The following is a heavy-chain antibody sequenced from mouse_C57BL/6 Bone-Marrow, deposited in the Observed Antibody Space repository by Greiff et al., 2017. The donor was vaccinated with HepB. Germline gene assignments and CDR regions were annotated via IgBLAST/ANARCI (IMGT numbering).Heavy chain of an antibody. CDR3: ARFYDYEGAY. V-gene: IGHV1-18*01. D-gene: IGHD2-4*01. CDR1: GYTFTDYN. J-gene: IGHJ3*01. Sequence: VQLQQSGPELVKPGASVKIPCKASGYTFTDYNMDWVKQSHGKSLEWIGDINPNNGGTIYNQKFKGKATLTVDKSSSTAYMELRSLTSEDTAVYYCARFYDYEGAYWGQGTLVTVSA. CDR2: INPNNGGT.